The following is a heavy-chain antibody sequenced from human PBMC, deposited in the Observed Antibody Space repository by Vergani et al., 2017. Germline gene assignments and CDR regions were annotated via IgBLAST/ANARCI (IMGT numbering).Heavy chain of an antibody. CDR3: ARQRPGSGWAPGDFDD. Sequence: QLQLQQSGPGLVKPSETLFLTCTVSADSISSGSYYWGWIRQPPGKSLEWIGSIYYSGLHYYNPSLKSRVAISVDTSKNQFSLKVTSVTAADTAVYFCARQRPGSGWAPGDFDDWGQGILVTVSS. J-gene: IGHJ4*02. V-gene: IGHV4-39*01. D-gene: IGHD6-19*01. CDR1: ADSISSGSYY. CDR2: IYYSGLH.